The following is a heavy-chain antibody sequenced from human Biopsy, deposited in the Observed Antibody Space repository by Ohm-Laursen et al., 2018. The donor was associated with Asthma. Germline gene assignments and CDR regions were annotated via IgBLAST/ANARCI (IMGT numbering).Heavy chain of an antibody. J-gene: IGHJ4*02. CDR1: GFTVSTNG. V-gene: IGHV3-53*01. CDR3: ARFVQAEEGVF. Sequence: SLRLSCSASGFTVSTNGMSWVRQPPGKGLEWVSVIYSGGGTYYADSVQGRVTISRDNSKNTLSLQMNSLRVEDTAVYLCARFVQAEEGVFWGQGTRVTVSP. D-gene: IGHD3-10*02. CDR2: IYSGGGT.